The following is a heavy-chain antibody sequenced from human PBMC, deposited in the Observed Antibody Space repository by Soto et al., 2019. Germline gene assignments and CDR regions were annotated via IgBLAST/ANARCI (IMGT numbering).Heavy chain of an antibody. Sequence: GASVKVSCKASGYTFTSYGISWVRQAPGQGLEWMGWISAYNGNTNYAQKLQGRVTMTTDTSTSTAYMELRSLRSDDTAVYYCARNIAVAGYRNNWFDPWGQGTLVTVSS. J-gene: IGHJ5*02. CDR3: ARNIAVAGYRNNWFDP. D-gene: IGHD6-19*01. CDR1: GYTFTSYG. V-gene: IGHV1-18*04. CDR2: ISAYNGNT.